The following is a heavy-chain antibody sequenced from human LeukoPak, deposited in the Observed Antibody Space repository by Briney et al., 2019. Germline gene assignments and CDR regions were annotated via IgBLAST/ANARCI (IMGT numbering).Heavy chain of an antibody. Sequence: GESLKISCKASGYRFPNYWLGWVRQMPGKGLEWMGIIHPGDSSTRYSPSFQGQVTISADKSISTAYLQWSSLKASGTAVYYCARCGFGSGEYGGFDVWGQGTVVTVSS. CDR2: IHPGDSST. CDR1: GYRFPNYW. V-gene: IGHV5-51*01. J-gene: IGHJ3*01. CDR3: ARCGFGSGEYGGFDV. D-gene: IGHD4-17*01.